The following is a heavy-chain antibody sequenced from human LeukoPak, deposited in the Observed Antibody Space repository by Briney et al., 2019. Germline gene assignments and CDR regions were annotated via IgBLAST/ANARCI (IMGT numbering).Heavy chain of an antibody. Sequence: PSETLSLTCTVSGGSISSSYWSWIRQPPGKGLEWIGCIHYSGSTNYNPSLKSRATISVDTSKAHFSLKLSSATATDTAAYYCARHDPGWFDTWGQGTLVTVSS. CDR2: IHYSGST. J-gene: IGHJ5*02. V-gene: IGHV4-59*08. D-gene: IGHD7-27*01. CDR1: GGSISSSY. CDR3: ARHDPGWFDT.